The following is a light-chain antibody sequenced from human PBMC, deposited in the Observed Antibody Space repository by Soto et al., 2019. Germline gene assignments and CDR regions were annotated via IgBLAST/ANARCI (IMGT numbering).Light chain of an antibody. V-gene: IGKV3-20*01. CDR1: QSVTSRH. Sequence: EIVLTQSPGTLSLSPGERATLSCKASQSVTSRHLAWYQQKPGQAPRLLIYGATSRATGIPDRFSGSGSGTDFTLTISRLEPEDFAVYFCQQSNNSPEYSFGQGTKLEIK. J-gene: IGKJ2*03. CDR2: GAT. CDR3: QQSNNSPEYS.